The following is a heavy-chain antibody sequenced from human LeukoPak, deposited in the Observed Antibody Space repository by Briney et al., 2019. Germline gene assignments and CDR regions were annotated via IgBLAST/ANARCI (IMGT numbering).Heavy chain of an antibody. J-gene: IGHJ4*02. Sequence: GGSLRLSCAASGFTFSSYTMSWVRQAPGKGLEWVSAITSGGSTYYADSVKGRFTISRDNSKNTLFLQKNSLRVEDTAVYYCASRAHFWSGPGGWGQGTLVTVSS. CDR3: ASRAHFWSGPGG. CDR1: GFTFSSYT. V-gene: IGHV3-23*01. CDR2: ITSGGST. D-gene: IGHD3-3*02.